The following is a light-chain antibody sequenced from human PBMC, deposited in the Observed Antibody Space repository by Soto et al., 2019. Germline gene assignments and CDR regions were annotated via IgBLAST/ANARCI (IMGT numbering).Light chain of an antibody. V-gene: IGKV4-1*01. CDR3: QQYYSTPLT. CDR2: WAS. J-gene: IGKJ4*01. Sequence: DIVMTQSPDSLAVSLGERATINCKSSQSVLYSSNNKNYLAWYQQKPGQPHKLLIYWASTRESGFPDRFSGSGYGTDFTLTISSLQAEDVAVYYCQQYYSTPLTFGGGTKVEFK. CDR1: QSVLYSSNNKNY.